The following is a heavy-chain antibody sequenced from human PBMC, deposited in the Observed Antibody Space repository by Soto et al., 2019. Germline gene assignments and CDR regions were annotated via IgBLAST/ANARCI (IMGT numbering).Heavy chain of an antibody. CDR3: ARDKGEEDDAFDI. Sequence: QVQLVQSGAEVKKPGASVKVSCKASGYTFTGYYMHWVRQAPGQGLEWMGWIKPNSGGTNYAQKFQGWVNMTRDTSISTAYMELSRLRSDDTAVYYCARDKGEEDDAFDIWGQGTMVTVSS. V-gene: IGHV1-2*04. D-gene: IGHD3-10*01. CDR1: GYTFTGYY. J-gene: IGHJ3*02. CDR2: IKPNSGGT.